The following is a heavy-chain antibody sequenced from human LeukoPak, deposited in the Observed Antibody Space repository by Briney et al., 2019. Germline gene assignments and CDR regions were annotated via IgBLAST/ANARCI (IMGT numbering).Heavy chain of an antibody. J-gene: IGHJ4*02. CDR2: LTSDGTGT. Sequence: PGGSLRLSCAASGFTFSLYWMQWVRQAPGKGLVWVSRLTSDGTGTTYADSVKGRYTISRDNANNMVFLQMNSLRAEDTAVYYCARGPRGGQSVHWGQGALVTVSS. V-gene: IGHV3-74*01. CDR3: ARGPRGGQSVH. CDR1: GFTFSLYW. D-gene: IGHD1-14*01.